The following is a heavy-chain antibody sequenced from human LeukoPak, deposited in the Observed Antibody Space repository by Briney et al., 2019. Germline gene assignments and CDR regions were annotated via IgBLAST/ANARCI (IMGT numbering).Heavy chain of an antibody. J-gene: IGHJ4*02. CDR1: GGTFSSYA. CDR2: IIPIFGTA. CDR3: AKDSELFYYGFGTDY. D-gene: IGHD3-10*01. Sequence: SVKISCKASGGTFSSYAISWVRQAPGQGLEWMGGIIPIFGTANYAQKFQGRVTITADKSTSTAYMELSSLRSDDTAVYYCAKDSELFYYGFGTDYWGQGTPVTVSS. V-gene: IGHV1-69*06.